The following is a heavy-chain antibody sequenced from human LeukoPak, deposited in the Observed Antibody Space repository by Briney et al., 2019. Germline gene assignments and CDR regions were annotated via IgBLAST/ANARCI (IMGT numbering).Heavy chain of an antibody. Sequence: ASVKVSCKASGYTLTSFYFTWVRQAPGQGLEWLGWISAYNGKTDYAQKVQGRVIMTTETSTSTASMELRSLTYDDTAVYWCARAVSDWPPYIDYWGQGTLVTVSS. V-gene: IGHV1-18*01. CDR1: GYTLTSFY. J-gene: IGHJ4*02. CDR3: ARAVSDWPPYIDY. CDR2: ISAYNGKT. D-gene: IGHD3-9*01.